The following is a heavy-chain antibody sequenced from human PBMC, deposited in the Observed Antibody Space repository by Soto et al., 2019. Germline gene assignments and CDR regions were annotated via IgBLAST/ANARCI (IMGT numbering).Heavy chain of an antibody. J-gene: IGHJ4*02. CDR3: ARARGESPMVQEDSFDN. D-gene: IGHD1-1*01. CDR1: GGTFSSDA. CDR2: IIPIFAPA. V-gene: IGHV1-69*01. Sequence: HVQLVQSGAEVKKPGSSVKVSCKASGGTFSSDAISWVRQAPGQGLEWMGGIIPIFAPANYAQKFLGRVTITADESTTTAYMELSSLTSEDTAMYYCARARGESPMVQEDSFDNWGQGTLVSVAS.